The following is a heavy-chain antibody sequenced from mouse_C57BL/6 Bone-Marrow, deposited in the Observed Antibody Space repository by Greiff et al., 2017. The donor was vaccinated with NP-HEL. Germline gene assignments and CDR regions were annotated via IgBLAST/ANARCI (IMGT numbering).Heavy chain of an antibody. V-gene: IGHV14-4*01. D-gene: IGHD2-4*01. Sequence: VHVKQSGAELVRPGASVKLSCTASGFNIKDDYMHWVKQRPEQGLEWIGWIDPENGDTEYASKFQGKATITADTSSNTAYLQLSSLTSEDTAVYYCTFYDYDGMDYWGQGTSVTVSS. J-gene: IGHJ4*01. CDR3: TFYDYDGMDY. CDR2: IDPENGDT. CDR1: GFNIKDDY.